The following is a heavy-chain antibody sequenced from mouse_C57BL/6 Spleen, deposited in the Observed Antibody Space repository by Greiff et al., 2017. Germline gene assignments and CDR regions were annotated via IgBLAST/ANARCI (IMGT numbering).Heavy chain of an antibody. CDR2: IYPGNSDT. Sequence: EVQLQESGTVLARPGASVKMSCKTSGYTFTSYWMHWVKQRPGQGLEWIGAIYPGNSDTSYNQKFKGKAKLTAVTSASTAYMELSSLTNEDSAVYYCTRGKTAQATGDYFDYWGQGTTLTVSS. D-gene: IGHD3-2*02. J-gene: IGHJ2*01. CDR1: GYTFTSYW. V-gene: IGHV1-5*01. CDR3: TRGKTAQATGDYFDY.